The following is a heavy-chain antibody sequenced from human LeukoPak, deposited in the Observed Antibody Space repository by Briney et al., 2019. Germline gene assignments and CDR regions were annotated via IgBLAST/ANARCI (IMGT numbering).Heavy chain of an antibody. CDR1: GGSISSSSDY. CDR3: ASSGYYYDSSGSHYFDY. Sequence: SETLSLTCTVSGGSISSSSDYWGWIRQPPGKGLEWIGSIYYSGSTYYNPSLKSRVTISVDTSKNQFSLKLSTVTAADTAVYYCASSGYYYDSSGSHYFDYWGQGTLVTVSS. J-gene: IGHJ4*02. D-gene: IGHD3-22*01. CDR2: IYYSGST. V-gene: IGHV4-39*07.